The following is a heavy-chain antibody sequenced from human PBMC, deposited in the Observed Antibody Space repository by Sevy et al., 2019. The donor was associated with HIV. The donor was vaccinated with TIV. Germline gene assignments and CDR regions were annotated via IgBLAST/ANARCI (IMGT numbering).Heavy chain of an antibody. D-gene: IGHD3-16*01. CDR2: IKGDGSDK. Sequence: GGSLRLSCAASGFTFSANWMNWVRRAPGRGLGWVAKIKGDGSDKHYVDSVEGRFTISRDNAKNLLYLQMNSLRVEDTAVYYCAHETFGRFESWGQGTLVTVSS. CDR3: AHETFGRFES. J-gene: IGHJ4*02. V-gene: IGHV3-7*01. CDR1: GFTFSANW.